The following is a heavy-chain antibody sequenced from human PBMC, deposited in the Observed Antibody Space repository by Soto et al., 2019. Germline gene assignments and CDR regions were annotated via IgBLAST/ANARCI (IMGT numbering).Heavy chain of an antibody. CDR3: ARDYFDSSDYTTNWFDP. Sequence: PETRSLTCSVSGDSISNSRFYWAWIRQPPGEGLEWIGSIYHTGNAYYNPSLKSRVTIFVDTSKNQFSLKLTSVTAADTALYYCARDYFDSSDYTTNWFDPWGRGSLVT. J-gene: IGHJ5*02. CDR2: IYHTGNA. V-gene: IGHV4-39*01. D-gene: IGHD3-22*01. CDR1: GDSISNSRFY.